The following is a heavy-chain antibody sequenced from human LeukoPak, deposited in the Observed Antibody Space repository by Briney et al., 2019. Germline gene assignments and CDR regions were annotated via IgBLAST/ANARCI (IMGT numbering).Heavy chain of an antibody. Sequence: SETLSLTCTVSGGSISNYYWSRIRQPPGKGLEWIGYIFYTGTTNYNFSLKSRLTISVDTSKNQFSLRLTSVTAADTAVYYCARGWGYFDYWGQGTLVTVSS. CDR1: GGSISNYY. J-gene: IGHJ4*02. V-gene: IGHV4-59*01. CDR3: ARGWGYFDY. D-gene: IGHD6-19*01. CDR2: IFYTGTT.